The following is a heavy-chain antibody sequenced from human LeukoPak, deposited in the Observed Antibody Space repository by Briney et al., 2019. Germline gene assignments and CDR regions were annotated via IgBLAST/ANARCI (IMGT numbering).Heavy chain of an antibody. D-gene: IGHD5/OR15-5a*01. CDR3: AKDLPRSKSFDY. CDR2: ITGSGRNT. V-gene: IGHV3-23*01. J-gene: IGHJ4*02. CDR1: GFTFSSYA. Sequence: GGSLRLSCAASGFTFSSYAMSWVRQAPGKGLEWVSAITGSGRNTYYADSVKGRFTISRDNSKNTLYLQMNSPRAEDTAVYYCAKDLPRSKSFDYWGQGTLVTVSS.